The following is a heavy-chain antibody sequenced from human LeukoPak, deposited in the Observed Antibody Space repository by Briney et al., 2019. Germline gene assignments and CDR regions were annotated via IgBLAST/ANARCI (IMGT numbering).Heavy chain of an antibody. J-gene: IGHJ3*02. V-gene: IGHV3-48*03. CDR1: GFIFSSYE. CDR3: ARDLGDYVGYDAFDI. CDR2: ISSSGSPI. Sequence: PGGSLRLSCAASGFIFSSYEMNWVLQAPGKGLEWVSYISSSGSPIYYADSVKGRFTISRDNAKNSLYLQMNSLRAEDTAVYYCARDLGDYVGYDAFDIWGQGTMVTVSS. D-gene: IGHD4-17*01.